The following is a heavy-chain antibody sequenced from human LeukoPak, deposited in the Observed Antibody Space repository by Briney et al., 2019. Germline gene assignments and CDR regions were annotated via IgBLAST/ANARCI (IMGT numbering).Heavy chain of an antibody. D-gene: IGHD6-19*01. J-gene: IGHJ4*02. CDR2: IRYDGSIK. CDR1: GFTFSSYA. Sequence: GGSLRLSCAASGFTFSSYATHWVRQAPGKGLEWVSFIRYDGSIKYYADSVEGRFTISRDNSKNTLYLQMNSLRAEDTAVYYCAKGIAVAGTELADWGQGTLVTVSS. CDR3: AKGIAVAGTELAD. V-gene: IGHV3-30*02.